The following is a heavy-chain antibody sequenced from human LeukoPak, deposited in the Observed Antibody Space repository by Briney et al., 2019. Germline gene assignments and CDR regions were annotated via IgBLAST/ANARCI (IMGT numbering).Heavy chain of an antibody. CDR3: ARGGPCSSTSCYPDYYYYYMDV. CDR2: INTDGSST. V-gene: IGHV3-74*01. D-gene: IGHD2-2*01. Sequence: GGSLRLSCAASGFTFSSYWMHWVRQAPGKGLVWVSRINTDGSSTSYADSVKGRFTISRDNAKNTLYLQMNSLRAEDTAVYYCARGGPCSSTSCYPDYYYYYMDVWGKGTTVTVSS. J-gene: IGHJ6*03. CDR1: GFTFSSYW.